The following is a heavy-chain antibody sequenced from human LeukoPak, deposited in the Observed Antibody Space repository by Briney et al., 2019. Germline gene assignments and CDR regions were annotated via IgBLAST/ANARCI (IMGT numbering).Heavy chain of an antibody. J-gene: IGHJ3*02. V-gene: IGHV3-7*05. CDR1: GFSFSSYW. Sequence: GGSLRLSCVASGFSFSSYWMSWVRQAPGRGLEWVANIKQDKSEKYYVDSVRGRFTISRDNAQNSLYLQMSSLRADDTAVYYCVRDGMGGIKAFDIWGQGTMVTVPS. D-gene: IGHD3-10*01. CDR2: IKQDKSEK. CDR3: VRDGMGGIKAFDI.